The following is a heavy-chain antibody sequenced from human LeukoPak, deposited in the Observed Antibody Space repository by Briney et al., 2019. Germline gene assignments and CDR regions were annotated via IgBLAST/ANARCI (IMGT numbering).Heavy chain of an antibody. CDR1: GYTFTVYY. D-gene: IGHD3-9*01. CDR2: INPNSGGT. Sequence: GASVKVSFKASGYTFTVYYMHWVGQAPGQGREGMGWINPNSGGTNYSQKFQGRVTITRDTSISTAYMELSRLRSDDTAVYYCARDPYYDILTGYYKRSWFDPWGQGTLVTVSS. J-gene: IGHJ5*02. CDR3: ARDPYYDILTGYYKRSWFDP. V-gene: IGHV1-2*02.